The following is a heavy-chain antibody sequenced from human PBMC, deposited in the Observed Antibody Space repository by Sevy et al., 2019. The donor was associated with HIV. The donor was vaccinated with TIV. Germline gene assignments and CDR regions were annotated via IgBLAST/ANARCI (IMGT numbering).Heavy chain of an antibody. CDR1: GGSISSGRYY. V-gene: IGHV4-61*01. D-gene: IGHD2-21*02. CDR2: IYYSANT. CDR3: ASEGGGVTSPLYYGMDV. Sequence: SETLSLTCTVSGGSISSGRYYWSWVRQSPGKGLEWIAYIYYSANTNYNPSLKSRATISVDTSKNQFSLKLTSVTTAETAVYYCASEGGGVTSPLYYGMDVWGQGTTVTVSS. J-gene: IGHJ6*02.